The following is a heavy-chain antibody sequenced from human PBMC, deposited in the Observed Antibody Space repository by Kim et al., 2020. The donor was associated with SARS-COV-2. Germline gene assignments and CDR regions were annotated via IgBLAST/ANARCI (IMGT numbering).Heavy chain of an antibody. CDR3: AAWRPPDSVYCSTSSCQVIYYFDY. D-gene: IGHD2-2*01. J-gene: IGHJ4*02. V-gene: IGHV7-4-1*02. CDR1: GYTFSSNA. Sequence: ASVKVSCKASGYTFSSNAMNWVRQAPGQGPEWMGWIKTNTGNPTYAQGFAGRYVFSLDTSVSTAYLQINNLKAEDSAGYYCAAWRPPDSVYCSTSSCQVIYYFDYWGQGTLFTVSS. CDR2: IKTNTGNP.